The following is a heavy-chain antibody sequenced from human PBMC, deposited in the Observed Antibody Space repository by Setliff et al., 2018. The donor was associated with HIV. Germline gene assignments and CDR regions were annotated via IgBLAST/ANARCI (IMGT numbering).Heavy chain of an antibody. D-gene: IGHD5-12*01. V-gene: IGHV4-38-2*01. Sequence: SSETLSITCDVSGFSISSRYYWGWIRQSPGKGLEWIGNIYHTGSSYYNPSLNDQATISLDTSKNQFSLKLSSVTAADTAVYYCARQGGYSGYGFYYYYYYMDVWGKGTTVTVSS. CDR1: GFSISSRYY. CDR2: IYHTGSS. J-gene: IGHJ6*03. CDR3: ARQGGYSGYGFYYYYYYMDV.